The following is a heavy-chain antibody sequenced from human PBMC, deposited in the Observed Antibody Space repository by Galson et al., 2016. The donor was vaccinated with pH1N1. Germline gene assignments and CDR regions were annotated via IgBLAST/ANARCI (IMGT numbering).Heavy chain of an antibody. Sequence: SLRLSCAASGFTFDDYGMIWVRQRPGKGLEWVSAINWNGGNTGYADSVKGRFTISRDDAKNSLFLQMNSLRAEDTALYYCARNYYGLGNYYKPVGFYYMDVWGKGTTVTVSS. CDR2: INWNGGNT. D-gene: IGHD3-10*01. CDR1: GFTFDDYG. CDR3: ARNYYGLGNYYKPVGFYYMDV. V-gene: IGHV3-20*04. J-gene: IGHJ6*03.